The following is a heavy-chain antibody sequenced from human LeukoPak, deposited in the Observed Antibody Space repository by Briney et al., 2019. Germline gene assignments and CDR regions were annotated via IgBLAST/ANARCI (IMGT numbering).Heavy chain of an antibody. Sequence: QSGGSLRLSCAASGFTFSSYAMSWVRQVPGKGLEWVSAISGGGGSTYYADSVKGRFTISRDNSKDTLYLQMNSLRAEDPAVYYCAKFSYSSGWLGYFDYWGQGTLVTVSS. D-gene: IGHD6-19*01. V-gene: IGHV3-23*01. J-gene: IGHJ4*02. CDR3: AKFSYSSGWLGYFDY. CDR2: ISGGGGST. CDR1: GFTFSSYA.